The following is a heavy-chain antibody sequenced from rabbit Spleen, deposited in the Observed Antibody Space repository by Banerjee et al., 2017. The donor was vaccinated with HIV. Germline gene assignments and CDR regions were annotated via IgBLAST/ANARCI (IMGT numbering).Heavy chain of an antibody. Sequence: QSLEESGGGLVKPGTSLTLTCRASGFSFNSGYDMCWVGQAPGKGLEWIGCIYAGSSGSTYSATWAKGRFTVSKTSSTTVTLQMTSLTAADTATYFCVMDAGTSFSTYGMDLWSPGPWSPS. J-gene: IGHJ6*01. CDR3: VMDAGTSFSTYGMDL. CDR1: GFSFNSGYD. CDR2: IYAGSSGST. V-gene: IGHV1S40*01. D-gene: IGHD4-2*01.